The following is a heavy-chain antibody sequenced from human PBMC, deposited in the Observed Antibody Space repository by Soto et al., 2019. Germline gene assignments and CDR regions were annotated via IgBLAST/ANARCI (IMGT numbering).Heavy chain of an antibody. CDR1: GGSVNSGGYS. V-gene: IGHV4-30-2*01. CDR2: ISPSGSP. Sequence: QVQLQESGSRLVRPSQTVSLTCSVSGGSVNSGGYSWSWIRQPPGKGLEWIAFISPSGSPAYNPSFKSRVTISVDRSKNQISLELSSVTAADTAVYYCTRGVLAWGPGTRVTVSS. J-gene: IGHJ5*02. D-gene: IGHD2-8*01. CDR3: TRGVLA.